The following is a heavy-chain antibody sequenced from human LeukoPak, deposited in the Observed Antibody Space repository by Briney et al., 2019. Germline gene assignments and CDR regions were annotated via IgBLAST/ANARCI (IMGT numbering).Heavy chain of an antibody. CDR1: GYTFSNYW. D-gene: IGHD4-17*01. V-gene: IGHV5-51*01. Sequence: GEYLKISCQGSGYTFSNYWIGWVRQMPGKGLEWMGSIFPGDSDTRYSPSFQGQVTISADTSISTAYLKWSSLKASDTAMYFCARVPKTSVTSRYLDLWGRGTLLTVSS. CDR2: IFPGDSDT. CDR3: ARVPKTSVTSRYLDL. J-gene: IGHJ2*01.